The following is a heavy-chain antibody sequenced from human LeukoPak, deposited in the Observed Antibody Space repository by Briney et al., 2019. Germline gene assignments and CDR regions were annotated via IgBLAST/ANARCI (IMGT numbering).Heavy chain of an antibody. V-gene: IGHV1-2*02. Sequence: ASVKVSCKAPGYTFTGYYMHWVRQAPGQGLEWMGWIKPNSGGTNYAQKFQGRVTMTRDTSISTAYMELSRLRSDDTAVYYCARAMYYYDSSGYYDYFDYWGQGTLVTVSS. CDR1: GYTFTGYY. CDR2: IKPNSGGT. D-gene: IGHD3-22*01. J-gene: IGHJ4*02. CDR3: ARAMYYYDSSGYYDYFDY.